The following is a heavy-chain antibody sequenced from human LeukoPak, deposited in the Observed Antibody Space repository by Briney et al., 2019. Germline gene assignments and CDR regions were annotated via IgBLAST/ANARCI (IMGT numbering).Heavy chain of an antibody. CDR2: ISSSGSTI. D-gene: IGHD3-22*01. CDR3: ATSGYYFEY. Sequence: GRSLRLSCAAYGFTFSSYEMNWVRQAPGKGLEWLSYISSSGSTIYYADSLKGRFTISRDNARSSLYLQMRSLRGEDTAVYYCATSGYYFEYWGQGTLVTVSS. J-gene: IGHJ4*02. CDR1: GFTFSSYE. V-gene: IGHV3-48*03.